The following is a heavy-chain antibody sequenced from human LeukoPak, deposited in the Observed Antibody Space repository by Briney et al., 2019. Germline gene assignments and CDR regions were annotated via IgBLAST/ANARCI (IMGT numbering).Heavy chain of an antibody. CDR3: ATDSTVRGPIPRGYFDY. D-gene: IGHD3-10*01. CDR1: GYTFTDYY. J-gene: IGHJ4*02. Sequence: ASVKVSCKXSGYTFTDYYMHWVQQAPGKGLEWMGLVDPEDGETIYAEKFQGRVTITADTSTDTAYMELSSLRSEDTAVYYCATDSTVRGPIPRGYFDYWGQGTLVTVSS. CDR2: VDPEDGET. V-gene: IGHV1-69-2*01.